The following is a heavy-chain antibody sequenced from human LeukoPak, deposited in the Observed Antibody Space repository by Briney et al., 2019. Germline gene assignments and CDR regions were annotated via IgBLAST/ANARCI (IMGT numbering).Heavy chain of an antibody. J-gene: IGHJ4*02. D-gene: IGHD3-9*01. CDR3: AKGRKDFDTNLGPFDS. CDR1: GGSFSGYY. Sequence: SETLSLTCAVYGGSFSGYYWSWIRQPPGKGLEWIGEINHSGSTNYNPSLKSRVTISLDTSKNQFSLKLSSVTAADTAVYYCAKGRKDFDTNLGPFDSWGQGILVTVSS. CDR2: INHSGST. V-gene: IGHV4-34*01.